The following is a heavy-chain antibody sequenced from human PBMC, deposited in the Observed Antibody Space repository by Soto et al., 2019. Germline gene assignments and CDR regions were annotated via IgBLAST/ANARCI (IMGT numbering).Heavy chain of an antibody. D-gene: IGHD3-9*01. Sequence: PGGSLRLSCAVSGFAFSTYGMHWVRQAPGKGLEWVAVISYDGSNEYYADSVKGRFTISRDNSRNTLYLQMSSLRTDDTALYYCAKDRKPYYDILTGFYFWGQGTQVTVSS. CDR2: ISYDGSNE. V-gene: IGHV3-30*18. CDR1: GFAFSTYG. J-gene: IGHJ4*02. CDR3: AKDRKPYYDILTGFYF.